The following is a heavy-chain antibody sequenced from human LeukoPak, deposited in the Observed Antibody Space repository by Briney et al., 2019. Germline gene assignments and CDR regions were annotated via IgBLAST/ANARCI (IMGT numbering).Heavy chain of an antibody. CDR3: ARGWASEAFDY. Sequence: GGSLRLSCAASRFTFSSYSINWVRQAPGRGLEWVSSISSSSSYIYYADSVKGRFTISRDNAKNSLYLQMDSLRAEDTAVYYCARGWASEAFDYWGQGTLVTVSS. CDR1: RFTFSSYS. V-gene: IGHV3-21*01. CDR2: ISSSSSYI. D-gene: IGHD3-16*01. J-gene: IGHJ4*02.